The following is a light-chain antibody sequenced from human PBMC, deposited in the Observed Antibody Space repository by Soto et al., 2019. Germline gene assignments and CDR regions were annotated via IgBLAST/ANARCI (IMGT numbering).Light chain of an antibody. CDR2: LAS. V-gene: IGKV1-6*01. Sequence: AIQMTQSPSSLSASVGDRVTMTCRASQDIRNDVLWYQKKPGKAPKALIYLASSLHSGVPSRLRGSGYGTDFTITISSMKPDDFETYYCLQDYNYTRTFGPGTKVDIK. J-gene: IGKJ1*01. CDR3: LQDYNYTRT. CDR1: QDIRND.